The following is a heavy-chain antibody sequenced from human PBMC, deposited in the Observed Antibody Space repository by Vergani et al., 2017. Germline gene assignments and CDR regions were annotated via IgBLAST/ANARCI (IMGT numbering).Heavy chain of an antibody. CDR3: ARDPRIAAAGLRNYYYYGMDV. Sequence: QVQLVQSGAEVKKPGSSVKVSCKASGGTFSSYAISWVRQAPGQGLEWMGRIIPILGLANYAQKFQGRVTITAYKSTSTAYMELRSLRSDDTAVYYCARDPRIAAAGLRNYYYYGMDVWGQGTTVTVSS. D-gene: IGHD6-13*01. CDR2: IIPILGLA. V-gene: IGHV1-69*04. CDR1: GGTFSSYA. J-gene: IGHJ6*02.